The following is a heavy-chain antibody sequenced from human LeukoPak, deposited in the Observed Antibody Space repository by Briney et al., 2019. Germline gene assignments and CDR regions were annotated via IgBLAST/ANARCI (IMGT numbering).Heavy chain of an antibody. CDR1: GYTFTSYD. CDR2: INPSGGST. V-gene: IGHV1-46*01. CDR3: ARDHSSGSAFDI. J-gene: IGHJ3*02. D-gene: IGHD6-19*01. Sequence: GASVKVSCKASGYTFTSYDINWVRQATGQGLEWMGIINPSGGSTSYAQKFQGRVTMTRDMSTSTVYMELSSLRSEDTAVYYCARDHSSGSAFDIWGQGTMVTVSS.